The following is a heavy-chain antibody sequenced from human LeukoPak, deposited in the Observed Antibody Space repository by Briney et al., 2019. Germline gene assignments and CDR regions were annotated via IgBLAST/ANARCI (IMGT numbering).Heavy chain of an antibody. V-gene: IGHV3-33*01. CDR3: ARGTSGGANTLDP. CDR1: RFTFKNYG. CDR2: TWYDGSNK. Sequence: GGSLRLSSAASRFTFKNYGMHWGREAPGKGLEGVAMTWYDGSNKYYADSVKGRFTISRDNSKNTVSLQMNNLRVEDTAIYYCARGTSGGANTLDPWGQGTLATVSS. D-gene: IGHD1-1*01. J-gene: IGHJ5*02.